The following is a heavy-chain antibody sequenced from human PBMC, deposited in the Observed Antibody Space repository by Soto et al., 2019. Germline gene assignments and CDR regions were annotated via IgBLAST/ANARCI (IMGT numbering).Heavy chain of an antibody. CDR3: ARDDYYDSSGYPI. V-gene: IGHV1-8*01. CDR2: MNPNSGNT. D-gene: IGHD3-22*01. J-gene: IGHJ3*02. CDR1: GYTFTSYD. Sequence: ASVNVSCKASGYTFTSYDINWVRQATGQGLEWMGWMNPNSGNTGYAQKFQGRVTMTRNISISTAYMELSSLRSEDTAVYYCARDDYYDSSGYPIWGQGTMVTVSS.